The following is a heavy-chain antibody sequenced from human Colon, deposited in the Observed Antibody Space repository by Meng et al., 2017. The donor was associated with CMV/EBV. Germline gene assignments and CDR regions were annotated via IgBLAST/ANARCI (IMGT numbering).Heavy chain of an antibody. CDR2: INHSGST. V-gene: IGHV4-34*01. Sequence: SETLSLTCTVSGGSITSYYWSWVRQPPGKGLEWIGEINHSGSTNYNPSLKSRVTISVDTSKNQFSLKLSSVTAADTAVYYCARKGGYGYSYGRYYYYYYGMDVWGQGTTVTVSS. CDR1: GGSITSYY. CDR3: ARKGGYGYSYGRYYYYYYGMDV. D-gene: IGHD5-18*01. J-gene: IGHJ6*02.